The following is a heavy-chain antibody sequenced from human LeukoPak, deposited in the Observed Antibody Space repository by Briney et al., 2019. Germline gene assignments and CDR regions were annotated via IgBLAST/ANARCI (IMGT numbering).Heavy chain of an antibody. CDR3: AKGPQWATGVAFDI. CDR2: VSGSGDRI. V-gene: IGHV3-23*01. J-gene: IGHJ3*02. CDR1: GFTFNNYA. D-gene: IGHD6-19*01. Sequence: GGSLRLSRAASGFTFNNYAMNWVRQAPGKGLEWVSFVSGSGDRIYYAGSVKGRFTISRDNSKDTLHLQMNSLRAEDTALYYCAKGPQWATGVAFDIWGQGTMVTVSS.